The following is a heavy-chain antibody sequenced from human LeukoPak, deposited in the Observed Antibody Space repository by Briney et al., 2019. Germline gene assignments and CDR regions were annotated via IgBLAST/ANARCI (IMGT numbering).Heavy chain of an antibody. CDR3: AGGVYDFWSGYSPVDY. CDR2: INPNSGGT. Sequence: ASVKVSCEASGYTFTGYYMHWVRQAPGQGLEWMGWINPNSGGTNYAQKFQGRVTMTRDTSISTAYMELSRLRSDDTAVYYCAGGVYDFWSGYSPVDYWGQGTLVTVSS. J-gene: IGHJ4*02. CDR1: GYTFTGYY. D-gene: IGHD3-3*01. V-gene: IGHV1-2*02.